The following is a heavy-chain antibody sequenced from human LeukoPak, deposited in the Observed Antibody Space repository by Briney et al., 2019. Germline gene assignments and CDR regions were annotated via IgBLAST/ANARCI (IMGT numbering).Heavy chain of an antibody. CDR1: GFTFSSYG. CDR2: IWYDGSNK. CDR3: ARDYCGGDCYSDNWFDP. V-gene: IGHV3-33*01. Sequence: GGSLRLSCAASGFTFSSYGMHWVRQAPGKGLEWVAVIWYDGSNKYYADSVKGRFTISRDNSKNTLYLQMNSLRAEDTAVYYCARDYCGGDCYSDNWFDPWGQGTLVTVSS. D-gene: IGHD2-21*02. J-gene: IGHJ5*02.